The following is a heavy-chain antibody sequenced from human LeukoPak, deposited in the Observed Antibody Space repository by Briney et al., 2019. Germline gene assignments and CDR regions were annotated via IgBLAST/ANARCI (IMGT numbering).Heavy chain of an antibody. CDR2: ISDSGGST. CDR3: AKQATRGVDYYFDY. J-gene: IGHJ4*02. D-gene: IGHD3-10*01. CDR1: GFTFSSYA. V-gene: IGHV3-23*01. Sequence: GGSLRLSCAVSGFTFSSYAMSWVRQAPGKGLEWGSGISDSGGSTYYADSVKGRFTISRDNSKNTLYLQMNSVRAEDTAVYYCAKQATRGVDYYFDYWGQGTLLTVSS.